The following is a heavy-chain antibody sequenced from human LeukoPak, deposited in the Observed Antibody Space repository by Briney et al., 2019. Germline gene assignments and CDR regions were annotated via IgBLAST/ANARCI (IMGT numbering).Heavy chain of an antibody. J-gene: IGHJ4*02. CDR3: ARVRRPYSSSSCFDY. D-gene: IGHD6-6*01. CDR1: GGTFSSYA. CDR2: INAGNGNT. Sequence: ASVKVSCKASGGTFSSYAISWVRQAPGQRLEWMGWINAGNGNTKYSQKFQGRVTITRDTSASTAYMELSSLRSEDTAVYYCARVRRPYSSSSCFDYWGQGTLATVSS. V-gene: IGHV1-3*01.